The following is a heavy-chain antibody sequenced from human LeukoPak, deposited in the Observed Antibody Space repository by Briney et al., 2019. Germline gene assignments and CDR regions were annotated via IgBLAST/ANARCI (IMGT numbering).Heavy chain of an antibody. V-gene: IGHV3-30*02. CDR3: AKVSGLSWGIFDS. CDR2: VRSDGTTK. J-gene: IGHJ4*02. CDR1: GFTFSRFG. D-gene: IGHD2-15*01. Sequence: GGSLRLSCAASGFTFSRFGMHWVRQAPGKGLEWVAFVRSDGTTKYYADFVKGRFIISRDNSKNTLYLQINSLRAEDTAVYYCAKVSGLSWGIFDSWGQGTLVTVSS.